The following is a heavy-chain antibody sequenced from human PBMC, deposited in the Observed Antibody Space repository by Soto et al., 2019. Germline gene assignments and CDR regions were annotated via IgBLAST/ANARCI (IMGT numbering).Heavy chain of an antibody. V-gene: IGHV1-69*12. J-gene: IGHJ6*02. D-gene: IGHD6-6*01. CDR1: VGTFSSYA. CDR2: IIPIFGTA. CDR3: ARVPSRYYYYGMDV. Sequence: QVQLVQSGAEVKKPGSSVKVSCKASVGTFSSYAISWVRQAPGQGLEWMGGIIPIFGTANYAQKFQGRVTITADESTSTAYMELSSLRSEDTAVYYCARVPSRYYYYGMDVWGQGTTVTVSS.